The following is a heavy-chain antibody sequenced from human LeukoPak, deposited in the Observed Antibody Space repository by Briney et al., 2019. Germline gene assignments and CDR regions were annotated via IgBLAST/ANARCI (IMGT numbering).Heavy chain of an antibody. CDR3: ATARAGYDILTGYLDY. CDR2: IKYDGIDK. J-gene: IGHJ4*02. CDR1: GFIFTDYW. V-gene: IGHV3-7*03. Sequence: GGSLRLSCAASGFIFTDYWMNWVRQAPGKGLEWVAMIKYDGIDKQYLDSVKGRFTISRGNSKNSLYLQMNSLRAEDTAVYYCATARAGYDILTGYLDYWGQGTLVTVSS. D-gene: IGHD3-9*01.